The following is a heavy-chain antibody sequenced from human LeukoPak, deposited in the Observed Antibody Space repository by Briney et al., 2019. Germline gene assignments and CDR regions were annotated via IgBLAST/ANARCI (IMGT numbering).Heavy chain of an antibody. Sequence: SETLSLTCTVSGGSISSGRYYWSWIRQPPGKGLEWIGYIYYSGSTNYNPSLKSRVTISVDTSKNQFSLKLSSVTAADTAVYYCARALPSEDYYDSSGYDRYAFDIWGQGTMVTVSS. V-gene: IGHV4-61*01. CDR1: GGSISSGRYY. J-gene: IGHJ3*02. D-gene: IGHD3-22*01. CDR3: ARALPSEDYYDSSGYDRYAFDI. CDR2: IYYSGST.